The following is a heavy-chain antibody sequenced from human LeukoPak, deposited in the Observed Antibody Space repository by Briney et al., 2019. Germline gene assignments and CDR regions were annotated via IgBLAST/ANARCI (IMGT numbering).Heavy chain of an antibody. CDR1: GDSLSRLS. D-gene: IGHD5-18*01. CDR2: IDSSENT. J-gene: IGHJ1*01. V-gene: IGHV4-4*07. CDR3: AREGGNSYGSWYYDH. Sequence: PSETLSLTCTVSGDSLSRLSWSWIRQPAGKGLEWIGRIDSSENTNYNPILQSRVTVSVDTSKNQFSLNLTSVTAADKAVYYCAREGGNSYGSWYYDHWGQGTQVTVSS.